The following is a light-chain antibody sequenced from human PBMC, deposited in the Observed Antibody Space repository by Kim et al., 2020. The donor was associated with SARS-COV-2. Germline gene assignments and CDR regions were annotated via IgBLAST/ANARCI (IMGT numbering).Light chain of an antibody. CDR3: QQSYTTYWT. CDR2: GAY. Sequence: ASVGDRVTITCRASQSISRYLNWYQQKPGTAPKLIIYGAYGLESGVPSRFSGSGSGTDFRLIISNLQPEDIATYYCQQSYTTYWTFGQGTKVDIK. CDR1: QSISRY. V-gene: IGKV1-39*01. J-gene: IGKJ1*01.